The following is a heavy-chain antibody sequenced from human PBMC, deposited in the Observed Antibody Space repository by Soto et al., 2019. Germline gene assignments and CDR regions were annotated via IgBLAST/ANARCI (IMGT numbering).Heavy chain of an antibody. V-gene: IGHV1-18*01. D-gene: IGHD5-18*01. CDR1: GYTFSTSG. CDR3: ARDTASNRHND. CDR2: IRHDNGNR. Sequence: QVQVLQSGPEVKRPGAAVTVYCKTSGYTFSTSGISWVRQAPGQGLEWVGWIRHDNGNRKCAQRHQGRVTLTTDTSTSTAYMELRSLTSADAAMYYCARDTASNRHNDWGPGTLVTVSS. J-gene: IGHJ1*01.